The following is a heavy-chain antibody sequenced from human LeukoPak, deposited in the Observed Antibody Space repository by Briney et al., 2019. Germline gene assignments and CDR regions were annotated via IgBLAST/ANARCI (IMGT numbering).Heavy chain of an antibody. Sequence: GGSLRLSCAASGFTFSSYWMSWVRQAPGKGLEWVANIKQDGSEKYYVDSVKGRFTISRDNAKNSLYLQMNSLRAEDTAVYYCARATNYYDSSGYLYYFDYWSQGTLVTVSS. V-gene: IGHV3-7*01. CDR2: IKQDGSEK. CDR1: GFTFSSYW. J-gene: IGHJ4*02. D-gene: IGHD3-22*01. CDR3: ARATNYYDSSGYLYYFDY.